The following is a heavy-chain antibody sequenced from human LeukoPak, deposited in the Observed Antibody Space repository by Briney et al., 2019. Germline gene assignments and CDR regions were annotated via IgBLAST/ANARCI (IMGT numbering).Heavy chain of an antibody. CDR1: GYTFTGYY. D-gene: IGHD3-3*01. Sequence: ASVKVSCKASGYTFTGYYMHWVRRAPGQGLEWMGWINPNSGGTNYAQKFQGRVTMTRDTSISTAYMELSRLRTDDTAVYYCAREYNTIFGVVIPTYGMDVWGQGTTVTVSS. CDR2: INPNSGGT. V-gene: IGHV1-2*02. CDR3: AREYNTIFGVVIPTYGMDV. J-gene: IGHJ6*02.